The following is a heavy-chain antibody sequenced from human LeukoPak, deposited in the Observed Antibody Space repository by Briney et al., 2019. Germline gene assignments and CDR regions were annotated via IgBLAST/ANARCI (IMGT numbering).Heavy chain of an antibody. D-gene: IGHD2-8*01. V-gene: IGHV1-18*01. CDR2: ISAYNGNT. J-gene: IGHJ4*02. CDR3: ARAYCTNGVCYIGY. Sequence: ASVKVSCKASGYTFTSYGISWVRQAPGQGLEWMGWISAYNGNTNYAQKLQGRVTMTTDTSTSTAYMELRSLRSDDTAVYYCARAYCTNGVCYIGYWGQGTLVTVSS. CDR1: GYTFTSYG.